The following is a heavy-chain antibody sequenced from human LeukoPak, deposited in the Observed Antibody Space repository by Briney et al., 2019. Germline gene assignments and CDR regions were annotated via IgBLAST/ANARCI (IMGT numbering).Heavy chain of an antibody. D-gene: IGHD6-19*01. CDR2: IWYDGSNK. J-gene: IGHJ4*02. Sequence: GGSLRLSCAASGFPFSSYGMHWVRQAPGKGLEWVAVIWYDGSNKYYADSVKGRFTISRDNSKNTLYLQMNSLRAEDTAVYYCAKEGTAVAAGYFDYWGQGTLVTVSS. CDR1: GFPFSSYG. V-gene: IGHV3-33*06. CDR3: AKEGTAVAAGYFDY.